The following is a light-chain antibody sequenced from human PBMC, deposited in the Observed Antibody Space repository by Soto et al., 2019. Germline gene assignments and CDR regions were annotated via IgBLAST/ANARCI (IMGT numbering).Light chain of an antibody. J-gene: IGLJ1*01. V-gene: IGLV1-40*01. CDR2: YNT. CDR1: SSNIGAGYD. Sequence: QSVLTQPPSVSGAPWQRGTISCTGRSSNIGAGYDVHWYQQLPGMAPKLLIYYNTNRPSGAPDRFSGSKSGTSASLAITGLQAEDEADYYCQSYDNSLSYVFGTGTKVTVL. CDR3: QSYDNSLSYV.